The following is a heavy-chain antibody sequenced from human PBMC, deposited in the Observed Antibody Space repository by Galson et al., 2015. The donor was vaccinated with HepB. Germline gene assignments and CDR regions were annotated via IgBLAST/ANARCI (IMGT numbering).Heavy chain of an antibody. CDR3: ARQPTPQWLRFYYYYYGMDV. J-gene: IGHJ6*02. CDR1: GFTFSSYA. D-gene: IGHD5-12*01. V-gene: IGHV3-30*04. CDR2: ISYDGSNK. Sequence: SLRLSCAASGFTFSSYAMHWVRQAPGKGLEWVAVISYDGSNKYYADSVKGRFTISRDNSKNTLYLQMNSLRAEDTAVYYCARQPTPQWLRFYYYYYGMDVWGQGTTVTVSS.